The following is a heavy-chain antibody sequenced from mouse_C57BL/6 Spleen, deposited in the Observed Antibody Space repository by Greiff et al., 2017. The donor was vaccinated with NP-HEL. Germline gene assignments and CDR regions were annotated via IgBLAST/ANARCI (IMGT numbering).Heavy chain of an antibody. CDR1: GYTFTSYW. J-gene: IGHJ2*01. CDR3: ARSKDNHFVY. V-gene: IGHV1-72*01. D-gene: IGHD1-3*01. Sequence: QVQLQQPGAELVKPGASVKLSCKASGYTFTSYWMHWVKQRPGQGLEWIGRIDPNSGGTKYKEKFKGKATLTVDKPSSTAYMQLSSLTSEDSAVYYCARSKDNHFVYWGQGTTLTVSS. CDR2: IDPNSGGT.